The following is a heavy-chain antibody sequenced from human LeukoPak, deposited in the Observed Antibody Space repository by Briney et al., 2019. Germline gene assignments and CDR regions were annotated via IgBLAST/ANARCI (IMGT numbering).Heavy chain of an antibody. CDR2: ISSSSSYI. Sequence: GVLRLSCAASGFTFSSYSMNWVRQAPGKGLEWVSSISSSSSYIYYADSVKGRFTISRDNAKNSLYLQMNSLRAEDTAAYYCARDRSYYDSSGSFDYWGQGTLVTVSS. V-gene: IGHV3-21*01. D-gene: IGHD3-22*01. J-gene: IGHJ4*02. CDR3: ARDRSYYDSSGSFDY. CDR1: GFTFSSYS.